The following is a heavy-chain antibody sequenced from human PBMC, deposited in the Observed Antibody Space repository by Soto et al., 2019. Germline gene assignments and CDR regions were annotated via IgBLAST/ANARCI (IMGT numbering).Heavy chain of an antibody. Sequence: SETLSITCAVYDTSFSGYYWSWIRQHPGKGLEWIGEINHSGSTNYNPSLKSRVTISVDTSKNQFSLKLSSVIAADTAVYYCAREVSPNYSSSWYFSRSYYFDYWGQGALVTVSS. CDR2: INHSGST. V-gene: IGHV4-34*01. D-gene: IGHD6-13*01. J-gene: IGHJ4*02. CDR3: AREVSPNYSSSWYFSRSYYFDY. CDR1: DTSFSGYY.